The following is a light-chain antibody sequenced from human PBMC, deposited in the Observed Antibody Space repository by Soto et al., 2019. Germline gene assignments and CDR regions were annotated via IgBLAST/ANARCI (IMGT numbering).Light chain of an antibody. Sequence: QSVLTQPPSASGTPGQRVTISCSGSSSNIGSNYVYWYQQLPGTGPKLLIYRNNQRPSGVPDRFSGSKSGTSASLAISGLRSEDEADYYCAACDDSLSGPVFGGGTKLTVL. J-gene: IGLJ2*01. V-gene: IGLV1-47*01. CDR1: SSNIGSNY. CDR2: RNN. CDR3: AACDDSLSGPV.